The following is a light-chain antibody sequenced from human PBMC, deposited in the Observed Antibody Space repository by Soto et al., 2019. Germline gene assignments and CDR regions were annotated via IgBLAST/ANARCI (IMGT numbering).Light chain of an antibody. CDR2: GAS. Sequence: EIVLTQSPGTLSLSPGERATLSCSASQSVSSSYLAWYQQKPGQAPRLLIYGASSRATGIPDRFSGSGYGTDFTLTISRLEPEDFAVYYCQQYGSSPPRFTFGPGTQVDIK. CDR1: QSVSSSY. J-gene: IGKJ3*01. CDR3: QQYGSSPPRFT. V-gene: IGKV3-20*01.